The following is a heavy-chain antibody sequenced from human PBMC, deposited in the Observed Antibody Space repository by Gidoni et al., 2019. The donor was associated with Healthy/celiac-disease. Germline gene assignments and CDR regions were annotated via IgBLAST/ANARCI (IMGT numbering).Heavy chain of an antibody. V-gene: IGHV1-69*01. Sequence: QVQLVQSGAEVKTPGSSVKVSCKASGGTFSRYAISWVRQAPGQGLEWMGGIIPILGTANYAQKFQGRVTITADESTSTAYMELSSLRSEDTAVYYCARERHDYYDSSGYWDYWGQGTLVTVSS. CDR1: GGTFSRYA. D-gene: IGHD3-22*01. CDR2: IIPILGTA. CDR3: ARERHDYYDSSGYWDY. J-gene: IGHJ4*02.